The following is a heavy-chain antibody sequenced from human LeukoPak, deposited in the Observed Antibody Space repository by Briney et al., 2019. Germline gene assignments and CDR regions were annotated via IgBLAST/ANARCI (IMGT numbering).Heavy chain of an antibody. Sequence: GGSLRLSCAASGFIFSTYSMNWVRQAPGKGLEWVSSISSSSSYIYYADSVKGRFTISRDNAKKSLYLQMNSLRVEDTAVYYCARSELGYNYYYMDVWGKGTTVTISS. CDR2: ISSSSSYI. V-gene: IGHV3-21*01. J-gene: IGHJ6*03. CDR1: GFIFSTYS. CDR3: ARSELGYNYYYMDV. D-gene: IGHD3-10*01.